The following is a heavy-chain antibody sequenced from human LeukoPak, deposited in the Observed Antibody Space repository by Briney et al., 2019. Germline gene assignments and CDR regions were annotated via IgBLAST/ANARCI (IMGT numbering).Heavy chain of an antibody. J-gene: IGHJ4*02. D-gene: IGHD3-10*01. CDR1: GYTLTELS. CDR2: FDPEDGET. Sequence: GASVKVSCKVSGYTLTELSMHWVRQAPGKGLEWMGGFDPEDGETIYAQKFQDRVTITRDTSASTAYMELSSLKSEDTAVYYCARGILWFGELSSLGYWGQGTLVTVSS. V-gene: IGHV1-24*01. CDR3: ARGILWFGELSSLGY.